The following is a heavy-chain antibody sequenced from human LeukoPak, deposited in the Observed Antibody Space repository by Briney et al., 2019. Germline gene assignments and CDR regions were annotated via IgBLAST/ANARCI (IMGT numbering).Heavy chain of an antibody. CDR2: IGSSSSYI. J-gene: IGHJ4*02. V-gene: IGHV3-21*01. CDR3: ARDPGIAVAGTHY. D-gene: IGHD6-19*01. Sequence: GGSLRLSCAASGFTFSSYSMNWVRQAPGKGLEWVSSIGSSSSYIYYADSVKGRFTISRDNAKNSLYLQMNSLRAEDTAVYYCARDPGIAVAGTHYWGQGTLVTVSS. CDR1: GFTFSSYS.